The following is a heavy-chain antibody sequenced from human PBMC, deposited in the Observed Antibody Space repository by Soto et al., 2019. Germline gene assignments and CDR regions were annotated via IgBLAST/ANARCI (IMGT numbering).Heavy chain of an antibody. D-gene: IGHD1-26*01. V-gene: IGHV1-69*13. J-gene: IGHJ4*02. CDR1: GGTFSSYA. CDR3: ARAVMSGSYYFGFDY. Sequence: SVKVSCKASGGTFSSYAISWVRQAPGQGLEWMGGIIPIFGTANYAQKFQGRVTITADESTSTAYMELSSLRSEDTAVYYCARAVMSGSYYFGFDYWGQGTLVTVSS. CDR2: IIPIFGTA.